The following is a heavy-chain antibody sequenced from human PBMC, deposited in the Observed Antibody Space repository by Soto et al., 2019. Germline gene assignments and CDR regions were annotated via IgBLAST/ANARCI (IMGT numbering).Heavy chain of an antibody. J-gene: IGHJ6*03. CDR2: ISGSGGST. CDR3: AKDRTRKYYDILTGYSEIGYYYYMDV. D-gene: IGHD3-9*01. CDR1: GFTFSSYA. V-gene: IGHV3-23*01. Sequence: GGSLRLSCAASGFTFSSYAMSWVRQAPGKGLEWVSAISGSGGSTYYADSVKGRFTISRGNSKNTLYLQMNSLRAEDTAVYYCAKDRTRKYYDILTGYSEIGYYYYMDVWGKGTTVTVSS.